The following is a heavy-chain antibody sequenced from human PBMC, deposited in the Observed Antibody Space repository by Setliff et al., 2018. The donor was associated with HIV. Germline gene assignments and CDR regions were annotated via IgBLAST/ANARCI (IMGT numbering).Heavy chain of an antibody. CDR1: GVSFSGYS. CDR3: GRGPHIVGAPWAVIDY. D-gene: IGHD1-26*01. V-gene: IGHV4-34*01. CDR2: IFHNGTI. Sequence: SETLSLTCAVYGVSFSGYSWSWIRQPPGKGLEWIGEIFHNGTINCNPSLKSRVALSIDTFKSQISLNMTSLTTADTAIYYCGRGPHIVGAPWAVIDYWAQGKPDTSPQ. J-gene: IGHJ4*02.